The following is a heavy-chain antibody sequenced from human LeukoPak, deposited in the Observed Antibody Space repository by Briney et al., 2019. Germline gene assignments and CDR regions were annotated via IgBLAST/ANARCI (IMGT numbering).Heavy chain of an antibody. Sequence: PGGSLRLSCAASGFTVSSNYMSWVRQAPGKGLEWVSVIYSGGSTYFADSVKGRFTISRDYSKNTLYLQISSLRAEDTAVYYCARALSSSWYAFRSNWFDPWGQGTLVSVSS. D-gene: IGHD6-13*01. CDR2: IYSGGST. CDR3: ARALSSSWYAFRSNWFDP. CDR1: GFTVSSNY. J-gene: IGHJ5*02. V-gene: IGHV3-53*01.